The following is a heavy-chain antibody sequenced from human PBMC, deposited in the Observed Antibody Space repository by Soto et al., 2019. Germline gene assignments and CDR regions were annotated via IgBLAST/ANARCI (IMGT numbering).Heavy chain of an antibody. CDR1: GFTFTSSA. CDR3: AADRGYCTNGVCYPYYYYGMDV. Sequence: QMQLVQSGPEVKKPGTSVKVSCKASGFTFTSSAVQWVRQARGQRLEWIGWIGVGSGNTNYAQKFQERVTITRDLATSTAYMELSSLRSEDTAVYYCAADRGYCTNGVCYPYYYYGMDVWGQGTTVTVSS. J-gene: IGHJ6*02. CDR2: IGVGSGNT. V-gene: IGHV1-58*01. D-gene: IGHD2-8*01.